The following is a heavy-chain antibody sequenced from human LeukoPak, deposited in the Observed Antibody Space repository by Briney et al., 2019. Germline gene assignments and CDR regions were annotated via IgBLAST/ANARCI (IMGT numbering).Heavy chain of an antibody. D-gene: IGHD2-2*02. CDR3: AKDIVVVPAAIRAVATIRDY. V-gene: IGHV3-23*01. CDR1: GFTLASYA. CDR2: ISSSGSST. Sequence: GGSLRLSCAASGFTLASYAMSWVGQGPGKGVEWVSAISSSGSSTYYADAGKGRFIISRDNCKNTLYLQMTSLRAEDTAVYYCAKDIVVVPAAIRAVATIRDYWCQGTLVTVSS. J-gene: IGHJ4*02.